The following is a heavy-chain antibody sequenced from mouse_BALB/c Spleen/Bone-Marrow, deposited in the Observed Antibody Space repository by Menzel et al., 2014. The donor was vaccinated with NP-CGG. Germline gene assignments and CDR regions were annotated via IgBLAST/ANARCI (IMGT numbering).Heavy chain of an antibody. D-gene: IGHD1-2*01. CDR2: ITYSGNT. CDR3: TKDYYGP. Sequence: EVMLVESGPSLVKPSQTLSLTCSVTGDPITSGYWNWIRKFPGNKLEYMGYITYSGNTYYNPSLISRISITRDTSKNQYYLQLNSVTTEDTATYYCTKDYYGPWGQGTTLTVSS. V-gene: IGHV3-8*02. CDR1: GDPITSGY. J-gene: IGHJ2*01.